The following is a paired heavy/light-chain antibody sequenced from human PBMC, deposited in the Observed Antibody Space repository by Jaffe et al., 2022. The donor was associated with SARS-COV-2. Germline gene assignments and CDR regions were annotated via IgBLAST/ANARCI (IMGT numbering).Heavy chain of an antibody. CDR3: AGEGFDI. J-gene: IGHJ3*02. Sequence: EVQLVESGGGLVQPGGSLRLSCAASGFTLNTYAMNWVRQAPGKGLEWVSIISGGGGSTYYGDSVKGRFTISRDNSKNTLYLQMNSLRAEDTAVYYCAGEGFDIWGQGTLVTVSS. V-gene: IGHV3-23*04. CDR1: GFTLNTYA. CDR2: ISGGGGST.
Light chain of an antibody. Sequence: QSALTQPPSASGSPGQSVTISCTGARSDVGGYNYVSWYQQHSGKAPKLMIYEVSKRPSGVPDRFSGSKSGNTASLTVSGLQAEDEADYYCSSYAGSNNYVFGTGTKVTVL. V-gene: IGLV2-8*01. CDR2: EVS. CDR3: SSYAGSNNYV. J-gene: IGLJ1*01. CDR1: RSDVGGYNY.